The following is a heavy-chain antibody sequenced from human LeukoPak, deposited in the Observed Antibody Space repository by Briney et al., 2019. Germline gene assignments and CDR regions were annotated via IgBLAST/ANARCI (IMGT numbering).Heavy chain of an antibody. CDR3: AREVLSSSGSLFDY. V-gene: IGHV4-39*07. CDR1: GGSISSSSYY. CDR2: IYYSGST. D-gene: IGHD3-22*01. J-gene: IGHJ4*02. Sequence: PSETLSLTCTVSGGSISSSSYYWGWIRQPPGKGLEWIGSIYYSGSTYYNPSLKSRVTISVDTSKNQFSLKLSSVTAADTAVYYCAREVLSSSGSLFDYWGQGTLVTVSS.